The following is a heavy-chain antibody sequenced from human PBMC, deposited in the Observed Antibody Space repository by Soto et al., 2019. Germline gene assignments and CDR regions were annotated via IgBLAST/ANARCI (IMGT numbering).Heavy chain of an antibody. D-gene: IGHD3-22*01. CDR2: IYYSGST. CDR3: ARDSARYYYDSRPGSFDI. V-gene: IGHV4-61*01. CDR1: GGSVSSGSYY. Sequence: NPSETLSLTCTVSGGSVSSGSYYWSWIRQPPGKGLEWIGYIYYSGSTNYNPSLKSRVTISVDTSKNQFSLKLSSVTAADTAVYYCARDSARYYYDSRPGSFDIWGQGTMVTVSS. J-gene: IGHJ3*02.